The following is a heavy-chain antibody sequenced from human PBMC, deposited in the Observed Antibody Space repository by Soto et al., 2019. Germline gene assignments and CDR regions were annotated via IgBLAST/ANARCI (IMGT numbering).Heavy chain of an antibody. Sequence: PSETLSLTCTVSGGSISSYYWSWIRQPPGKGLEWIGYIYYSGSTNYNPSLKSRVTISVDTSKNQFSLKLSSVTAADTAVYYCARDGSSSSQDDYYYYGMDVWGQGTTVTVSS. D-gene: IGHD6-6*01. CDR1: GGSISSYY. V-gene: IGHV4-59*01. J-gene: IGHJ6*02. CDR2: IYYSGST. CDR3: ARDGSSSSQDDYYYYGMDV.